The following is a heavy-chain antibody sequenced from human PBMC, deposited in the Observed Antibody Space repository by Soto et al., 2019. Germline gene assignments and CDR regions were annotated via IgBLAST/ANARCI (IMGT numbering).Heavy chain of an antibody. CDR3: ARAECSTPNCLTAYYSYGLDV. V-gene: IGHV3-48*03. J-gene: IGHJ6*02. CDR2: LNTACSTK. CDR1: GFTYSNFE. Sequence: GGSLRLSCAASGFTYSNFEMHWVRQAPGKGLEWVSYLNTACSTKYYAESVKGRFTISRDNARNSLFLQMNSLRAEDTAVYYCARAECSTPNCLTAYYSYGLDVWGQGTTVTVSS. D-gene: IGHD2-2*01.